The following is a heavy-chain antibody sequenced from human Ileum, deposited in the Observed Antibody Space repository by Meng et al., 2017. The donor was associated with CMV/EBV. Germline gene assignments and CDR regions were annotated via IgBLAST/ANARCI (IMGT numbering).Heavy chain of an antibody. J-gene: IGHJ4*02. D-gene: IGHD4-11*01. V-gene: IGHV4-39*07. CDR2: IHHTGST. CDR3: ARVDTETTYLLDF. CDR1: GGSMSSNSYQ. Sequence: SETLSLTCAVSGGSMSSNSYQWGWIRQSPGKGLEWIGSIHHTGSTYYNPSLKSRLTISVDTSNNQFSLKLTSVTVADTAVYYCARVDTETTYLLDFWGQGTLVTVSS.